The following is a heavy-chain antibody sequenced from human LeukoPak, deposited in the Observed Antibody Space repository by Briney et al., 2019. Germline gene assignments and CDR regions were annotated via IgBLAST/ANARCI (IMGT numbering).Heavy chain of an antibody. J-gene: IGHJ4*02. CDR3: ARDFRYAFDN. Sequence: GGSLRLSCAASGFAFIEYSMNWVRQAPGKGLGWISYIGIDTGRTKYADSVKGRFTISRDKAKNSLYLQMNSLRVEDTAVYYCARDFRYAFDNWGQGTLVTVSS. D-gene: IGHD1-1*01. CDR2: IGIDTGRT. V-gene: IGHV3-48*01. CDR1: GFAFIEYS.